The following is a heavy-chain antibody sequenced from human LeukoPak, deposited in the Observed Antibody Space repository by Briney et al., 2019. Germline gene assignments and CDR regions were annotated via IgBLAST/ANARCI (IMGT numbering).Heavy chain of an antibody. CDR3: ARGPYSSGWSQGRNFDY. D-gene: IGHD6-19*01. CDR1: SGSISSSSYY. CDR2: IYYSEST. Sequence: SETLSLTCTVSSGSISSSSYYWGWIRQPPGKGLEWIGSIYYSESTYYNPSLKSRVTISVDTSKNQFSLKLSSVTAADTAVYYCARGPYSSGWSQGRNFDYWGQGTLVTVSS. V-gene: IGHV4-39*01. J-gene: IGHJ4*02.